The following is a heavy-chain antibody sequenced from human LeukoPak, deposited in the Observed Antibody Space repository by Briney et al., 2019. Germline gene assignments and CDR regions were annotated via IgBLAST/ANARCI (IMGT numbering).Heavy chain of an antibody. Sequence: PGGSLRLSCAASGFTFSTYGIHWVRQAPGKGLEWVAFIRYDGSEKYYADSMKGRFTISRDNSKNTLYLQMNSLRTEDTAVYYCAKDAWRCSGSSSPQYYYYMDVWGKGTTVTVSS. CDR3: AKDAWRCSGSSSPQYYYYMDV. D-gene: IGHD6-13*01. CDR1: GFTFSTYG. V-gene: IGHV3-30*02. J-gene: IGHJ6*03. CDR2: IRYDGSEK.